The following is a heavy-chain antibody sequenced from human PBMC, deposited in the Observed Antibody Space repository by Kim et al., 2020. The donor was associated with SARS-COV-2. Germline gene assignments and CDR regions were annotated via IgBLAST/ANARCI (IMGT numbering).Heavy chain of an antibody. CDR1: GFTFSNYV. J-gene: IGHJ3*02. D-gene: IGHD3-16*01. Sequence: GGSLRLSCAASGFTFSNYVMSWVRQAPGKGLEWVSYIRGGGAVTHYAGSVKGRCTISRDNFKNTLYLQVDSLRAEDTAVYYCAKCHSDWGNDAFDIWG. CDR2: IRGGGAVT. CDR3: AKCHSDWGNDAFDI. V-gene: IGHV3-23*01.